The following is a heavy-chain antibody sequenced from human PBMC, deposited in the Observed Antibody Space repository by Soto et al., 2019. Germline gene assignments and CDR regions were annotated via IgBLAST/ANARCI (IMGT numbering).Heavy chain of an antibody. CDR2: ISSSSSYI. CDR1: GFTFSSYS. J-gene: IGHJ4*02. Sequence: PGGSLRLSCAASGFTFSSYSMNCVRQAPGKGLEWVSSISSSSSYIYYADSVKGRFTISRDNAKNSLYLQMNSLRAEDTAVYYCARDPYYYDFWTGYTTPFDYWGQATLVTVSS. CDR3: ARDPYYYDFWTGYTTPFDY. D-gene: IGHD3-3*01. V-gene: IGHV3-21*01.